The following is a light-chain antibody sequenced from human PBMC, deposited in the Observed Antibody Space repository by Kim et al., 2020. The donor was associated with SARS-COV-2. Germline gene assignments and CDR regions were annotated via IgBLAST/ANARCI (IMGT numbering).Light chain of an antibody. CDR3: QQHSSYLPRT. CDR1: QAISSW. V-gene: IGKV1-5*03. J-gene: IGKJ1*01. Sequence: DIQMSQSPSTLSASVGDKVTITCRASQAISSWLAWYQQKPGKAPKLLIYRGSNLESGVPSRFSGSGSGTEFTLTISSLQPDDFATYYCQQHSSYLPRTFGQGTKVDIK. CDR2: RGS.